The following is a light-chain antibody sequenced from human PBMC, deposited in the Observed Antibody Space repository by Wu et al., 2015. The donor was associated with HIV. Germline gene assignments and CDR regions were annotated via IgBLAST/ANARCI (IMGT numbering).Light chain of an antibody. J-gene: IGKJ1*01. V-gene: IGKV3-11*01. CDR2: DAS. CDR1: QGVSGY. Sequence: ESVLTQSPATLSLSPGERATLSCRASQGVSGYLAWYQQKPGQAPRLLINDASNRATGVPGRFSGSGSGTEFTLTISSLQSEDIAVYYCQQYNNWPPWTFGQGTKVEIK. CDR3: QQYNNWPPWT.